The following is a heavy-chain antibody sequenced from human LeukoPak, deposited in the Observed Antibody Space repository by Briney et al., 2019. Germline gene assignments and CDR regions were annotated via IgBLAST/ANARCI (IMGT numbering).Heavy chain of an antibody. CDR1: GGSFSGYY. J-gene: IGHJ5*02. CDR3: ARGLQGVIDP. D-gene: IGHD2-21*01. V-gene: IGHV4-34*01. CDR2: INHSGST. Sequence: SETLSLTCAVYGGSFSGYYWSWIRQPPGKGLEWIGEINHSGSTNYNPSLKSRVTISVDTSKNQFSLKLSSVTAAGTAVYYCARGLQGVIDPWGQGTLVTVSS.